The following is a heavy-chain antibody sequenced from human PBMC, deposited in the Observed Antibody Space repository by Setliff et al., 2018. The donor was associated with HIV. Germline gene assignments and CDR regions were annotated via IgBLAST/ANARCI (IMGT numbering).Heavy chain of an antibody. D-gene: IGHD3-22*01. Sequence: SVKVSCKASGGTFSSYAISWVRQAPGQGLEWMGGIIPIFGTANYAQKFQGRVTTTTDPSTPTAYMELRSLRSDDTAVYYCARDVITDDYAAFEIWGQGTMVTVSS. CDR1: GGTFSSYA. CDR2: IIPIFGTA. J-gene: IGHJ3*02. CDR3: ARDVITDDYAAFEI. V-gene: IGHV1-69*05.